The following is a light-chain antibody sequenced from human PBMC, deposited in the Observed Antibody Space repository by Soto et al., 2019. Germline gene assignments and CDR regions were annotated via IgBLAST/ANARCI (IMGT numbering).Light chain of an antibody. CDR2: AAS. V-gene: IGKV1-39*01. J-gene: IGKJ2*01. Sequence: DIQMTQSPSSLSASVGDRVTIPCRASQTITRNLNWYQQKPGTPPKLLIYAASSLQSGVPSRFSGSGSGTDFTLAISSLQPEDFATYYCQQHNDYTAVTFGQGTKVDIK. CDR3: QQHNDYTAVT. CDR1: QTITRN.